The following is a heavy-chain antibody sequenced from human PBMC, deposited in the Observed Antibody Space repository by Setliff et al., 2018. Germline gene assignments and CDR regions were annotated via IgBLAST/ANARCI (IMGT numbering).Heavy chain of an antibody. Sequence: SETLSLTCIVSGGSISSYYWSWIRQPAGKGLEWIGHIYSSGTTNYNPSLKSRVTISIDTSKNQFSLRLSSVTAADTAVYYCVRSGWYPKYDYWGQGTLVTVSS. CDR2: IYSSGTT. J-gene: IGHJ4*02. CDR1: GGSISSYY. D-gene: IGHD6-19*01. V-gene: IGHV4-4*07. CDR3: VRSGWYPKYDY.